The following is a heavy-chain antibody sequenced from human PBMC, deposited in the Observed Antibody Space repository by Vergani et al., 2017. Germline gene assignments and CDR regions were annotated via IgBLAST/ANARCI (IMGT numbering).Heavy chain of an antibody. D-gene: IGHD1-26*01. CDR3: TTDQTRYSGSDKVYYFDY. CDR1: GFTFSNAW. V-gene: IGHV3-15*01. J-gene: IGHJ4*02. Sequence: EVQLVESGGGLVKPGGSLRLSCAASGFTFSNAWMSWVRQAPGKGLEWVGRIKSKTDGGTTDYAAPVKGRFTISRDDSKNTLYLQMNSLKTEDTAVYYCTTDQTRYSGSDKVYYFDYWGQGTLVTVSS. CDR2: IKSKTDGGTT.